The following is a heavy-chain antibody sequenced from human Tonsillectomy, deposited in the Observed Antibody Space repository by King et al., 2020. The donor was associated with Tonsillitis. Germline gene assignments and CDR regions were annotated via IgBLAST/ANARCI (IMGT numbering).Heavy chain of an antibody. V-gene: IGHV5-51*01. CDR2: VFPADSDT. Sequence: QLVQSGAEVKKPGESLKISCEGSGYNFNIHWIAWVRQLPGKGLEWMGVVFPADSDTRYRPSFQGQVTLSADRSTNTAYLQWSSLKASDTGIYYCARHRLTSRILDYWGPGTQVTVSS. D-gene: IGHD4-11*01. J-gene: IGHJ4*02. CDR3: ARHRLTSRILDY. CDR1: GYNFNIHW.